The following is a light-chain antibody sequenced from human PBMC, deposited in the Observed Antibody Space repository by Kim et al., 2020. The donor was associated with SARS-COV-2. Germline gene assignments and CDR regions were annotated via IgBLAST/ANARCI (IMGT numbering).Light chain of an antibody. CDR1: QSVYSNY. Sequence: FLPPSPGTLSLSPGDRATLSCRASQSVYSNYLAWYQQKPGQAPRLLIYAASSRATGIPDRFSGSGSGTDFTLTIRRLQPEDFAVYYCQQYGSSWTFGQGTKVDIK. CDR3: QQYGSSWT. J-gene: IGKJ1*01. CDR2: AAS. V-gene: IGKV3-20*01.